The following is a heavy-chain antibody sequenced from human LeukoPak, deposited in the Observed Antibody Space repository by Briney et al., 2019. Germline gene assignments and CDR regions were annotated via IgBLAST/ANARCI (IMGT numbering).Heavy chain of an antibody. V-gene: IGHV4-30-2*01. D-gene: IGHD5-24*01. CDR3: ARAYRDGYINYWYFDL. CDR1: GGSVSSSY. J-gene: IGHJ2*01. CDR2: IYHSGST. Sequence: PSETLSLTCAVSGGSVSSSYWSWIRQPPGKGLEWIGYIYHSGSTYYNPSLKSRVTISVDRSKNQFSLKLSSVTAADTAVYYCARAYRDGYINYWYFDLWGRGTLVTVSS.